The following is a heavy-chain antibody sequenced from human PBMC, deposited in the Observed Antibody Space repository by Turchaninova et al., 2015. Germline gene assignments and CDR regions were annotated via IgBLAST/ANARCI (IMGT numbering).Heavy chain of an antibody. Sequence: QVQLQESGPGLVQPSETLSLTCAVSGYYIRSGDDGGWIRQPPGKGLEWIGSIYHSGSTYYNPSLKSRVTISVDTSKNQFSLKLSSVTAADTAVYYCARRGIRDEYYFDYWGQGTLVTVSS. CDR1: GYYIRSGDD. CDR2: IYHSGST. J-gene: IGHJ4*02. V-gene: IGHV4-38-2*01. D-gene: IGHD3-10*01. CDR3: ARRGIRDEYYFDY.